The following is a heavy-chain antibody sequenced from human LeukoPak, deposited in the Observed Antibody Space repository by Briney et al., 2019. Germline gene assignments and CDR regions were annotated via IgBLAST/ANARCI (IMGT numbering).Heavy chain of an antibody. CDR2: ISGSGGST. J-gene: IGHJ5*02. CDR1: GFIFNTHW. Sequence: GGSLRLSCAASGFIFNTHWMHWVRQAPGKGLEWVSAISGSGGSTYYADSVKGRFTISRDNSKNTLYLQMNSLRAEDTAVYYCANWFDPWGQGTLVTVSS. V-gene: IGHV3-23*01. CDR3: ANWFDP.